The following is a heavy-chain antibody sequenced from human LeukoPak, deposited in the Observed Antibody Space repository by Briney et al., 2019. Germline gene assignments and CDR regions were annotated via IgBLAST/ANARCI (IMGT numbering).Heavy chain of an antibody. D-gene: IGHD1-7*01. J-gene: IGHJ5*02. Sequence: GGSLRLSCAASGFTFSTYTMSWVRQAPGKGLEWVSTISGSGSTAYYADSVKGRFTISRDNSQNTVYLQMNSLRAEDTAVYFCAKEFSWNYVFGPWGQGTLVTVSS. CDR2: ISGSGSTA. V-gene: IGHV3-23*01. CDR1: GFTFSTYT. CDR3: AKEFSWNYVFGP.